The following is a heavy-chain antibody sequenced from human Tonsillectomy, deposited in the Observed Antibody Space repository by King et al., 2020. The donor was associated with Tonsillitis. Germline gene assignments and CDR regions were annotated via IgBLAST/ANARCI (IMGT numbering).Heavy chain of an antibody. J-gene: IGHJ3*02. CDR1: GYTFRSYA. Sequence: QLVQSGAEVKKPGASVKVSCKASGYTFRSYAMHWVRQAPGQRLEWMGWINAGNGNTKYSQKFQGRVTITRDTSASIVYMELSSLRSEDTAVYYCASGLAYWAGDCSDAFDIGGQGTMVTVSS. CDR2: INAGNGNT. V-gene: IGHV1-3*01. CDR3: ASGLAYWAGDCSDAFDI. D-gene: IGHD2-21*02.